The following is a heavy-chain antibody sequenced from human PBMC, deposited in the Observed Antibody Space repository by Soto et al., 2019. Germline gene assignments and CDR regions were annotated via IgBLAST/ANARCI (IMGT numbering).Heavy chain of an antibody. CDR2: ISSSGSTI. CDR3: ASQHPHYRHSDY. D-gene: IGHD3-10*01. V-gene: IGHV3-11*01. Sequence: QVQLVESGGGLVKLGGSLRLSCAASGFTFSDYYMSWIRQAPGKGLEWVSYISSSGSTIYYADSVKGRFTISRDNAKNSRYLQMNSLRAADTAVYYCASQHPHYRHSDYWGQGTLVTVSS. CDR1: GFTFSDYY. J-gene: IGHJ4*02.